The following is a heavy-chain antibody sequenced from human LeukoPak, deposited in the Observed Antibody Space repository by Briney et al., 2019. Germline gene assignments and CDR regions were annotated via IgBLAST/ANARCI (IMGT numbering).Heavy chain of an antibody. CDR1: GGSISSYY. Sequence: PSETLSLTCTVSGGSISSYYWSWIRQPPGKGLEWIGYIYYSGSTNYSPSLKSRVTISVDTSKNQFSLKLSSVTAADTAVYYRARGSLHYYYMDVWGKGTTVTVSS. J-gene: IGHJ6*03. D-gene: IGHD2-15*01. V-gene: IGHV4-59*01. CDR2: IYYSGST. CDR3: ARGSLHYYYMDV.